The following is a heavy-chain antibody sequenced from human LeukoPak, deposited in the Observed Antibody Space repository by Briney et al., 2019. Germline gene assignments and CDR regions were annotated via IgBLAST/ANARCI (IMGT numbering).Heavy chain of an antibody. CDR1: GGSISSRNW. V-gene: IGHV4-4*02. J-gene: IGHJ3*02. Sequence: SGTLSLTCAVSGGSISSRNWWTWVRQPPGKGLEWIGEISHSGSTNYNPSLKSRVAISVDKSKNQFSLKPSSVTAADTAVYFCAREGPRGAFDIWGQGTMVTVSS. CDR3: AREGPRGAFDI. CDR2: ISHSGST.